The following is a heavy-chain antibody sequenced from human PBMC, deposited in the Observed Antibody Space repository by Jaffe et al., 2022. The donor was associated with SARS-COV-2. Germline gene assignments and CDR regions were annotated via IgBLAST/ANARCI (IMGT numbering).Heavy chain of an antibody. CDR1: GFPFGSYT. CDR3: ARVAVAGTEYFDL. J-gene: IGHJ2*01. D-gene: IGHD6-19*01. CDR2: ISTSSSTI. V-gene: IGHV3-48*01. Sequence: EVQLVESGGGLVQPGGSLRLSCAASGFPFGSYTLNWVRQAPGKGLEWVSHISTSSSTIYYADSVKGRFTVSRDNAKNSLYLRMNSLRAEDTAVYYCARVAVAGTEYFDLWGRGTLVTVSS.